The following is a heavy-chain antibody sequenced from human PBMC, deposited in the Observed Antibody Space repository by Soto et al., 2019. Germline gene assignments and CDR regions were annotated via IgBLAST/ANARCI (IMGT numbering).Heavy chain of an antibody. D-gene: IGHD1-26*01. CDR2: IWYDGSNK. Sequence: GGSLRLSCAASGFTFSSYGMHWVRQAPGKGLEWVAVIWYDGSNKYYADSVKGRFTISRDNSKNTLYLQMNSLRAEGTAVYYCARDVGATGGMDVWGQGTTVTVSS. J-gene: IGHJ6*02. CDR3: ARDVGATGGMDV. CDR1: GFTFSSYG. V-gene: IGHV3-33*01.